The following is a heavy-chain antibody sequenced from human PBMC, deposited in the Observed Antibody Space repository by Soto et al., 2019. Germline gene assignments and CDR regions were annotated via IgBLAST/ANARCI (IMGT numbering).Heavy chain of an antibody. Sequence: QVQLVESGGGVVQPGRSLRLSCAASGFPFNNYAMHWVRQAPGKGLEWVAVIWHDGSNEHYADSVKGRFRIARDNSNNTLYLQMNSLRVEDTALYYCARDDVSMVTTFLDYWGLGTLVTVSS. J-gene: IGHJ4*02. CDR2: IWHDGSNE. V-gene: IGHV3-33*01. CDR3: ARDDVSMVTTFLDY. CDR1: GFPFNNYA. D-gene: IGHD2-21*02.